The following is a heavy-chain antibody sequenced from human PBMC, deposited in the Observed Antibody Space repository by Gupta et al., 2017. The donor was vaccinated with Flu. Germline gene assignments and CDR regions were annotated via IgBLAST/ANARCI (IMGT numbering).Heavy chain of an antibody. V-gene: IGHV3-21*02. D-gene: IGHD6-19*01. J-gene: IGHJ4*02. Sequence: EAQLVESGGGLVEPGGSLRLSCAASRFTFSSYSMNWFRQAPGKGLEWVSSVSKVSTFIFYADSGRGRFAVSRDNSRNSLYLQMNSLRAEDTAVYYCARGYGWIRGWYEDYFDFWGQGTLVSVS. CDR2: VSKVSTFI. CDR1: RFTFSSYS. CDR3: ARGYGWIRGWYEDYFDF.